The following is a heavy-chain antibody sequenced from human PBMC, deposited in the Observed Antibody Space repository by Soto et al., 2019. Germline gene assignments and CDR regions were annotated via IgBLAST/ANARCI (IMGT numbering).Heavy chain of an antibody. CDR1: GFTFSSYG. V-gene: IGHV3-33*01. CDR3: ARDRGSNWFDP. J-gene: IGHJ5*02. Sequence: QVQLVESGGGVVQPGRSLRLSCAASGFTFSSYGMHCVRQAPGKGLEWVAVIWYDGSNKYYADSVKGRFTISRDNSKNTLYLQMNSLRAEDTAVYYCARDRGSNWFDPWGQGTLVTVSS. CDR2: IWYDGSNK. D-gene: IGHD3-10*01.